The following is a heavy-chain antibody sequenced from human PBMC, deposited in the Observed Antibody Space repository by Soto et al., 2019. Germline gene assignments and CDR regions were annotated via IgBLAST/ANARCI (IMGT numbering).Heavy chain of an antibody. D-gene: IGHD1-26*01. Sequence: QITLKESGPTLVKPTQTLTLTCTFSGFSLSTSGVGVGWIRQPPGKALEWLALIYWNDDKRYSPSLKSRLTITKDTSKNQVVLTMTNMDPVDTATYYCAHIPRQGGSYSSYFDYWGQGTLVTVSS. CDR2: IYWNDDK. CDR3: AHIPRQGGSYSSYFDY. CDR1: GFSLSTSGVG. V-gene: IGHV2-5*01. J-gene: IGHJ4*02.